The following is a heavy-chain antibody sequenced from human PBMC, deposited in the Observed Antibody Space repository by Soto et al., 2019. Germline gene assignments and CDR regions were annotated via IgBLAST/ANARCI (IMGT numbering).Heavy chain of an antibody. Sequence: EVQLVESGGGLAQPGGSLRLSCVASGFTFTTYWMSWVRQAPGKGLEWVANIRQDGGAQYYVDSVKGRFTISRDNAKNSVYLQMDGLRAEDTAVYYCVRGGHGSGSYLGSYWGQGILVTVSS. CDR2: IRQDGGAQ. J-gene: IGHJ4*02. D-gene: IGHD3-10*01. V-gene: IGHV3-7*03. CDR3: VRGGHGSGSYLGSY. CDR1: GFTFTTYW.